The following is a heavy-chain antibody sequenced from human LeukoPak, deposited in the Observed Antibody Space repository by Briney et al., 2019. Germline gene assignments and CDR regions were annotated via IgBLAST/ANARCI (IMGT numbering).Heavy chain of an antibody. CDR1: GFTFSSYW. V-gene: IGHV3-7*03. J-gene: IGHJ4*02. D-gene: IGHD5-12*01. CDR3: AKDGAWLRFDD. CDR2: IKQDGSEK. Sequence: GGSLRLSCAASGFTFSSYWMSWVRQAPGKGLEWVANIKQDGSEKYYVDSVKGRFTISRDKAKNSLYLQMNSLRAEDTAVYYCAKDGAWLRFDDWGQGILVTVSS.